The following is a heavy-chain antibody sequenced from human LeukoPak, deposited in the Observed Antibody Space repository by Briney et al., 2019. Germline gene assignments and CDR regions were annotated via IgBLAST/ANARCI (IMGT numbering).Heavy chain of an antibody. CDR3: AGVGYYDSSGYRGFDP. D-gene: IGHD3-22*01. CDR1: GFTFNTYS. Sequence: GGSLRLSCAASGFTFNTYSMNWVRQAPGKGLEWVSSISSSSSYIYYADSVKGRFTISRDNAKNSLYLQMNSLRAEDTAVYYCAGVGYYDSSGYRGFDPWGQGTLVTVSS. V-gene: IGHV3-21*01. J-gene: IGHJ5*02. CDR2: ISSSSSYI.